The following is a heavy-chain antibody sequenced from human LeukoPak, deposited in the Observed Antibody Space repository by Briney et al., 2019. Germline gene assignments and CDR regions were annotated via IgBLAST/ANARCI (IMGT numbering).Heavy chain of an antibody. D-gene: IGHD3-3*01. CDR1: GGTFSSYA. J-gene: IGHJ5*02. CDR3: ARGHDFWSGSGGLQYNWFDP. V-gene: IGHV1-69*13. CDR2: IVPIFGTA. Sequence: SVKVSCKASGGTFSSYAISWVRQAPGQGLEWMGGIVPIFGTANYAQKFQGRVTITADESTSTAYMELSSLRSEDTAVYYCARGHDFWSGSGGLQYNWFDPWGQGTLVTVSS.